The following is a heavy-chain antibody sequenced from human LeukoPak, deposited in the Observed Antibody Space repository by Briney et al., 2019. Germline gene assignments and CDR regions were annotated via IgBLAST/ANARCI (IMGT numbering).Heavy chain of an antibody. CDR3: ASPHLLWFGEFTMDFDY. CDR2: INSSGSTI. V-gene: IGHV3-11*01. Sequence: PGGSLRLSCAASGFTLSDYYMSWIRPAPGKGLEWVSYINSSGSTIYYADSVKGGFTLSRDNAKNSLYLQMNSLRAEDTAVDYCASPHLLWFGEFTMDFDYWGQGTLVSVSS. CDR1: GFTLSDYY. D-gene: IGHD3-10*01. J-gene: IGHJ4*02.